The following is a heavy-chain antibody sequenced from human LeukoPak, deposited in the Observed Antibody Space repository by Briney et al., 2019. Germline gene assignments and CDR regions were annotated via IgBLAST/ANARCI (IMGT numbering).Heavy chain of an antibody. CDR1: GGSFSGYY. CDR3: ARGRTYYGSGSYYSG. J-gene: IGHJ4*02. D-gene: IGHD3-10*01. CDR2: INHSGST. V-gene: IGHV4-34*01. Sequence: PSETLSLTCAVYGGSFSGYYWSWIRQPPAKGLEWIGEINHSGSTNYSPSLKSRVTISVDTSKNQFSLKLSSVTAADTAVYYCARGRTYYGSGSYYSGWGQGTLVTVSS.